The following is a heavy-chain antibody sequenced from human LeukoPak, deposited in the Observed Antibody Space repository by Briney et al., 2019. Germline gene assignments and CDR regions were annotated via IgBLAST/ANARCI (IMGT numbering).Heavy chain of an antibody. V-gene: IGHV4-34*01. Sequence: PSETLSLTCAVYGGSFSGYYWSWIRQPPGKGLEWIGEINHSGSTNYNPSLKSRVTISIDTSKNQFSLKVSSVTAADTAIYYCARSDTSGGVIAFDAFDIWGQGTTVTVSS. CDR3: ARSDTSGGVIAFDAFDI. J-gene: IGHJ3*02. CDR2: INHSGST. CDR1: GGSFSGYY. D-gene: IGHD3-16*02.